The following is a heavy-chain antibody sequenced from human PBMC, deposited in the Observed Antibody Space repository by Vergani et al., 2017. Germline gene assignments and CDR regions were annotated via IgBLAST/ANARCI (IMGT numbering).Heavy chain of an antibody. D-gene: IGHD6-6*01. CDR2: IYYSGST. V-gene: IGHV4-30-4*01. CDR1: GGSISSGDYY. CDR3: AYHGDPELVPPYYYMDV. Sequence: QVQLQESGPGLVKPSQTLSLTCTVSGGSISSGDYYWSWIRQPPGKGLEWIGYIYYSGSTYYNPSLKSRVTISVDTSKNQFSLKLSSVTAADTAVYYCAYHGDPELVPPYYYMDVWGKGTTVTVSS. J-gene: IGHJ6*03.